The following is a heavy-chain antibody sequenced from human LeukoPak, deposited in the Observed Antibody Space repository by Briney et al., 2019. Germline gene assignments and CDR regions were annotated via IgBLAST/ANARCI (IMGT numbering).Heavy chain of an antibody. CDR3: ARGWNSGYDYDS. V-gene: IGHV1-2*02. CDR2: INPNSGGT. Sequence: GASVKVSCKYSGYTFTGYYIHGVRPAPGQGPEWMGWINPNSGGTNYAQKFQGRVTMTRDTSIYTAYMELSRLRSDDTAVYYCARGWNSGYDYDSWGQGTLVTVSS. J-gene: IGHJ4*02. CDR1: GYTFTGYY. D-gene: IGHD5-12*01.